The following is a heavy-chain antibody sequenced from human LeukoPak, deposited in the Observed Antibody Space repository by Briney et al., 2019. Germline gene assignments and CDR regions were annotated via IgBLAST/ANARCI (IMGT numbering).Heavy chain of an antibody. CDR1: GYTFTSYD. Sequence: ASVKVSCKASGYTFTSYDINWVRQATGQGLEWMGWMNPNSGNTGYAQKFQGRVTMTRNTSISTAYMELSSLRSEDTAVYYRARGSGSLDAFDIWGQGTMVTVSS. CDR3: ARGSGSLDAFDI. J-gene: IGHJ3*02. D-gene: IGHD3-10*01. V-gene: IGHV1-8*01. CDR2: MNPNSGNT.